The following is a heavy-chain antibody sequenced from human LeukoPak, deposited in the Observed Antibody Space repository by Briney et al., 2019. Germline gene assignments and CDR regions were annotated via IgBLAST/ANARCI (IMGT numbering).Heavy chain of an antibody. D-gene: IGHD4-17*01. J-gene: IGHJ4*02. CDR1: GFTFSSYG. CDR3: AKPGGTVTTYYFDY. CDR2: IRYDGSNK. Sequence: PGGSLRLSCAASGFTFSSYGMHWVRQAPGKGLEWVAFIRYDGSNKYYADSVKGRFTISRDNSKNTLYLQMNSLRAEDTAVYYCAKPGGTVTTYYFDYWGQGTLVTVSS. V-gene: IGHV3-30*02.